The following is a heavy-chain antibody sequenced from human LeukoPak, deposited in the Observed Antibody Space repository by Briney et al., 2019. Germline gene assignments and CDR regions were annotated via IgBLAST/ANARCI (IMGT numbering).Heavy chain of an antibody. J-gene: IGHJ6*03. CDR1: GYTFTKYG. CDR3: ARGPGGRRGYYPLEDSYYYYYMDV. V-gene: IGHV1-18*01. Sequence: ASVKVSCKTSGYTFTKYGISWVRQAPGQGLEWMGWISTHKGNTIYAQKFQDRVTMSRDTSTRTAYMELRSLKSDDTAVYYCARGPGGRRGYYPLEDSYYYYYMDVWGKGTTVTVSS. D-gene: IGHD3-22*01. CDR2: ISTHKGNT.